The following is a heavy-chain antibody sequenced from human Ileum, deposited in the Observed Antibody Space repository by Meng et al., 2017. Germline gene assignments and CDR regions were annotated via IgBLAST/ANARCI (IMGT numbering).Heavy chain of an antibody. CDR2: MNLGARP. Sequence: HVRLRASGPGLGDPSCTLSLPGSVSGRSISSSDWSSWVRHPPGKGLEWIAEMNLGARPNYTPSLKSRVTMSVDKSNDHLSLQLTSVTAADTAVYYCAHIFDSWGQGTLVTVSS. CDR1: GRSISSSDW. CDR3: AHIFDS. J-gene: IGHJ4*02. V-gene: IGHV4-4*02.